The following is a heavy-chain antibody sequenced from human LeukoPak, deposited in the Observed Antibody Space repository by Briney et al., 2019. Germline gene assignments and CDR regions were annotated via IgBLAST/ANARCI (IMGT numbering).Heavy chain of an antibody. J-gene: IGHJ6*03. CDR2: IGTASDT. D-gene: IGHD1-1*01. Sequence: PGGSLRLSCAASGFTFSNYRMNWVRQPTGQGLEWVSTIGTASDTYYPGSVEGRFTLSRDNAKNSLYLQMNSLTAGDTAVYYCARGPPRGKYYYMDVWGKGTTVTVSS. V-gene: IGHV3-13*01. CDR3: ARGPPRGKYYYMDV. CDR1: GFTFSNYR.